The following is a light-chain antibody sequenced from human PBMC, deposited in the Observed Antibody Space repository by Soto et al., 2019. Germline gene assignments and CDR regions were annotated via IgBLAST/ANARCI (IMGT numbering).Light chain of an antibody. V-gene: IGKV1-39*01. CDR3: RQSYSSPRT. J-gene: IGKJ2*01. Sequence: DIQMTQSPSSLSASVGDRVTITCRASQSISRYLNWYKQKPGKAPKLLIYAASSLQSGVPSRFSGSGSGTDFTLTISSLQPEDFATYYCRQSYSSPRTFGQGTKLEIK. CDR1: QSISRY. CDR2: AAS.